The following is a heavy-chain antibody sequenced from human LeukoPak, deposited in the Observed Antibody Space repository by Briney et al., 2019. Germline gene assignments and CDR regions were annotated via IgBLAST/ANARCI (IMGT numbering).Heavy chain of an antibody. J-gene: IGHJ4*02. CDR2: IYYSESA. CDR3: ARKRSFDL. Sequence: SETLSLTCTVSGDSVSSYYWSWIRQPPGKRLEWIGCIYYSESATYNPSLKSRVTISLDTSKNQFFLKLSSVTAADTAVYYCARKRSFDLWGQGALVTVSS. CDR1: GDSVSSYY. V-gene: IGHV4-59*02. D-gene: IGHD3-9*01.